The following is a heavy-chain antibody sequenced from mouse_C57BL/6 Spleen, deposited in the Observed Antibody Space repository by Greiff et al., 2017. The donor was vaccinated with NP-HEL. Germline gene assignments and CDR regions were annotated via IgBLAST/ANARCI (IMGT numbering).Heavy chain of an antibody. D-gene: IGHD3-3*01. CDR1: SYTFTSYW. Sequence: QVQLQQPGAELVMPGASVKLSCKASSYTFTSYWMHWVKQRPGQGLEWIGEIDPSDSYTNYNQKFKGKSTLTVDKSSSTAYMQLSSLTSEDSAVYYCARGGDGEYYFDYWGQGTTLTVSS. J-gene: IGHJ2*01. CDR3: ARGGDGEYYFDY. CDR2: IDPSDSYT. V-gene: IGHV1-69*01.